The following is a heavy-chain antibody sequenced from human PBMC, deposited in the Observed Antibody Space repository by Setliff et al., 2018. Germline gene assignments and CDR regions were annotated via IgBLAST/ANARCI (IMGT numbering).Heavy chain of an antibody. CDR1: GFTFSSYS. Sequence: PGGSLRLSCAASGFTFSSYSMSWVRQAPGKGLEWVSAISGNGGSTYYADSVKGRFTISRDNSKNTLYLQMNSLRAEDTAVYYSAKRDYYDSSGYLLPYMDVWGKGTTVTVSS. D-gene: IGHD3-22*01. CDR3: AKRDYYDSSGYLLPYMDV. V-gene: IGHV3-23*01. CDR2: ISGNGGST. J-gene: IGHJ6*03.